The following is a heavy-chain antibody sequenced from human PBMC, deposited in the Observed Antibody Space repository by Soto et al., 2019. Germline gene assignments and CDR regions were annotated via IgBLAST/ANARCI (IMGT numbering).Heavy chain of an antibody. CDR3: ARVVAATDCFGY. D-gene: IGHD2-15*01. Sequence: GGSVKGSCKGSGGTFSSYTISWVGQPPGQGLEWMGRIIPILGIANYAQKFQGRVTITADKSTSTAYMELSSLRSEDTAVYYCARVVAATDCFGYWGQGTLVTVSS. J-gene: IGHJ4*02. CDR1: GGTFSSYT. CDR2: IIPILGIA. V-gene: IGHV1-69*02.